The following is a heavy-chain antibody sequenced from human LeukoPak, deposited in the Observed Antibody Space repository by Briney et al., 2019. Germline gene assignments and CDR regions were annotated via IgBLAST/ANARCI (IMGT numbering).Heavy chain of an antibody. J-gene: IGHJ4*02. CDR3: ARALYSSSSYFDY. Sequence: GGSLRLSCAASGFTFSDYYMSWIRQAPGKGLEWVSYISSSGSTIYYADSVKGRFTISRDNAKNSLYLQMNSLRAEDTAVYYCARALYSSSSYFDYWGQGTLVTVSS. D-gene: IGHD6-6*01. CDR1: GFTFSDYY. CDR2: ISSSGSTI. V-gene: IGHV3-11*01.